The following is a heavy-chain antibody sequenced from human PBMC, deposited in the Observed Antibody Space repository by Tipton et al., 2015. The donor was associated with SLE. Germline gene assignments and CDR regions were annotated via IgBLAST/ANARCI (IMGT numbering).Heavy chain of an antibody. J-gene: IGHJ3*02. D-gene: IGHD6-13*01. Sequence: QLVQSGAEVKKPGESLKISCKGSGYSFTTYWIGWVRQMPGKGLEWMGVIYPGYSDTRYSPSFQGQVTISADKSISTAYLQWSSLKASDTAMYYCARHPQQLVLDGAFDIWGQGTMVTVSS. CDR1: GYSFTTYW. V-gene: IGHV5-51*01. CDR2: IYPGYSDT. CDR3: ARHPQQLVLDGAFDI.